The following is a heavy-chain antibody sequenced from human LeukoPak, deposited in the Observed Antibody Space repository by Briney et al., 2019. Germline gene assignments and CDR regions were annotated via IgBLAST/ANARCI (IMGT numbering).Heavy chain of an antibody. CDR3: TKGDSPSCHGCTFDM. Sequence: GGSLRLSCAASGFTFSSYAMSWVRQAPGKGLEWVSAVSGGGGSTYYADSVKGRFTISRDNSKNTLYLQVNSLRAEDTAIYYCTKGDSPSCHGCTFDMWGQGTMVTVS. J-gene: IGHJ3*02. CDR1: GFTFSSYA. CDR2: VSGGGGST. D-gene: IGHD5-12*01. V-gene: IGHV3-23*01.